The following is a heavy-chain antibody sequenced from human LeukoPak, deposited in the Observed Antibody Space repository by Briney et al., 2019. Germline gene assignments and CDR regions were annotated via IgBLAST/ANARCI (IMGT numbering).Heavy chain of an antibody. CDR3: AKVEYGLVSFIDS. CDR2: IYSGGST. J-gene: IGHJ4*02. V-gene: IGHV3-53*01. CDR1: GFTVSSNY. D-gene: IGHD3-9*01. Sequence: VGSLRLSCAASGFTVSSNYMSWVRQAPGKGLEWVSVIYSGGSTYYADSVNGRFTISRGNSRNTLYLQMNSLRADDTAVYYYAKVEYGLVSFIDSWGQGTLVIVSS.